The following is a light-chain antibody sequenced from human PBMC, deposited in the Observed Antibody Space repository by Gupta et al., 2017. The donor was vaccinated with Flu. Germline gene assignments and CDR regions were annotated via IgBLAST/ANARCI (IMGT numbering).Light chain of an antibody. J-gene: IGKJ1*01. CDR1: QDIRNE. CDR2: TAS. V-gene: IGKV1-17*01. CDR3: RQQNTCPWT. Sequence: DVQMTQSPSSLSASVGDRVTITCRASQDIRNELGWYQQKPGKAPKRLIYTASSLESGVPSRFSGSGSGTEFTLAISSRQPEDFATYYCRQQNTCPWTFGQGTKMEIK.